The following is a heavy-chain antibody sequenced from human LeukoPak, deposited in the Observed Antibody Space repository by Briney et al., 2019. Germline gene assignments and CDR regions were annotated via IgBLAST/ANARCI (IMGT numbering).Heavy chain of an antibody. J-gene: IGHJ4*02. Sequence: SVKVSCKASGGTFSSYDISWVRQAPGQGLEWMGGIIPIFGTANYAQKFQGRVTITTDESTSTAYMELSSLRSEDTAVYYCARGLLEWLYFDYWGQGTLVTVSS. CDR1: GGTFSSYD. D-gene: IGHD3-3*01. CDR3: ARGLLEWLYFDY. V-gene: IGHV1-69*05. CDR2: IIPIFGTA.